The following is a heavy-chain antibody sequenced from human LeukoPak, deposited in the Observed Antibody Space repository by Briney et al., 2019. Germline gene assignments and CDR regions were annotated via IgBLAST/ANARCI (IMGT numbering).Heavy chain of an antibody. CDR1: GGSISSSGYY. Sequence: SETLSLTCAVSGGSISSSGYYWGWIRQPPGKGLEWIGHIFHDGVTDYNPSLKSRVTILPDTSKNQFSLRLTSVTAADTAVYYCARLSRWLPFEYWGQGTLVTVSS. CDR3: ARLSRWLPFEY. V-gene: IGHV4-39*07. J-gene: IGHJ4*02. CDR2: IFHDGVT. D-gene: IGHD5-12*01.